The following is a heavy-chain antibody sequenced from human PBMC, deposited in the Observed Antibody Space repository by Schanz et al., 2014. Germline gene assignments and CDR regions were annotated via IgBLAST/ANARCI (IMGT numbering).Heavy chain of an antibody. J-gene: IGHJ4*02. V-gene: IGHV3-30*18. CDR3: AKDSTHIDIVLVPTAIDY. D-gene: IGHD2-2*01. Sequence: QVQMVESGGGVAQPGRSLRLSCAASGFAFSLYGMHWVRQAPGKGLEWEAAMSYDGSIKYYGDSVKGRFTISRDNSKNTLYLHMNTLRSEDTAVYYCAKDSTHIDIVLVPTAIDYWGQGTLVTVSS. CDR2: MSYDGSIK. CDR1: GFAFSLYG.